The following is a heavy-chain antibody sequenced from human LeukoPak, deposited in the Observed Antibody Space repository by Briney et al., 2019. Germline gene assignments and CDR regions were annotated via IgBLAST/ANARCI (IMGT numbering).Heavy chain of an antibody. CDR2: ISAYNGNT. CDR3: ARDGDYVTGLDY. V-gene: IGHV1-18*04. Sequence: GESLKISCKGSGYSFSSYWIGWVRQAPGQGLEWMGWISAYNGNTNYAQKLQGRVTMTTDTSTSTAYMELRSLRSDDTAVYYCARDGDYVTGLDYWGQGTLVTVSS. CDR1: GYSFSSYW. J-gene: IGHJ4*02. D-gene: IGHD4-17*01.